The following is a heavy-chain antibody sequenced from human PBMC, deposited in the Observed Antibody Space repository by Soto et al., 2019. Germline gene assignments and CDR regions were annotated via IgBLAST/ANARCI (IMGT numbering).Heavy chain of an antibody. CDR1: GFTFGEYA. CDR2: IRSKAYGGTT. V-gene: IGHV3-49*03. Sequence: PGGALRLPCTGSGFTFGEYAMSWFRQAPGKGLELVGFIRSKAYGGTTEYAASVKGRFTISRDDSKSIAYLQMNSLKTEDTAVYYCTRPGPRDGYKHNFDYWGQGTLVTVSS. D-gene: IGHD5-12*01. J-gene: IGHJ4*02. CDR3: TRPGPRDGYKHNFDY.